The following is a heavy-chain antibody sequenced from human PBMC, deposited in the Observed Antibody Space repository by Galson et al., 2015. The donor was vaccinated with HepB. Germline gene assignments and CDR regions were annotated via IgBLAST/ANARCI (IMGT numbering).Heavy chain of an antibody. CDR2: IIPLFGAP. CDR1: GGIFNNYS. V-gene: IGHV1-69*13. J-gene: IGHJ4*02. CDR3: ARDSHRYYVNTTYAIGG. D-gene: IGHD3-10*02. Sequence: SVKVSCKASGGIFNNYSISWVRQAPGQGLEWMGRIIPLFGAPNYAQKFQGRVTITADGSTSPAYMELSSLRFEDTAVYYCARDSHRYYVNTTYAIGGWGQGTLVTVSS.